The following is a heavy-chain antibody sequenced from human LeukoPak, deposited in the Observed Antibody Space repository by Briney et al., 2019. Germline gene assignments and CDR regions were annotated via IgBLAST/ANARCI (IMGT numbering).Heavy chain of an antibody. CDR2: ISWNSGSI. CDR1: GFTFDDYA. J-gene: IGHJ4*02. D-gene: IGHD3-16*01. CDR3: ARVDYLGDTY. V-gene: IGHV3-9*01. Sequence: GGSLRLSCAASGFTFDDYAMHWVRQAPGKGLEWVSGISWNSGSIGYADSVKGRFTISRDNAKNSLYLQMNSLRAEDTAVYYCARVDYLGDTYWGQGTLVTVSS.